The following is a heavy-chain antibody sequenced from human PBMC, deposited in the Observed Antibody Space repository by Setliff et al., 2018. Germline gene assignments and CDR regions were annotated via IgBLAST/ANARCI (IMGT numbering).Heavy chain of an antibody. V-gene: IGHV4-34*01. J-gene: IGHJ3*02. D-gene: IGHD1-26*01. Sequence: ETLSLTCAVYGGSFSGYYWSWIRQPPGKGLEWIGEINHSGSTNYNPSLKSRVTISVDTSKNQFSLKLSSVTAADTAVYYCARGPKSGSYNDAFDIWGQGTMVTVSS. CDR1: GGSFSGYY. CDR3: ARGPKSGSYNDAFDI. CDR2: INHSGST.